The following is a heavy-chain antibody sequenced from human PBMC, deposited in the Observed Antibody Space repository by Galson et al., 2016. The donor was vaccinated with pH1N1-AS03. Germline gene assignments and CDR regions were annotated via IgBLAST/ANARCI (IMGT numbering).Heavy chain of an antibody. CDR2: IGGRLNKT. CDR3: EKMGSKTGNDY. J-gene: IGHJ4*02. Sequence: SLRLSCAASGFTFSSSAMTWVRQAPGKGLEWVSSIGGRLNKTDYADSVKGRFTISRDNPKNTLYLQMNTLRADDTAVYYCEKMGSKTGNDYWGQGTLVTVSS. D-gene: IGHD1-1*01. V-gene: IGHV3-23*01. CDR1: GFTFSSSA.